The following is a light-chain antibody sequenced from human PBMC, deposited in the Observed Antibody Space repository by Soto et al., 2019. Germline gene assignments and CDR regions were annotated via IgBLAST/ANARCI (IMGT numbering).Light chain of an antibody. V-gene: IGKV3-15*01. CDR3: QQYTNRRT. Sequence: EIVLTQSPATLSVSPGERATLSCRASHSVRNYLAWYQQKPGQAPRLLIYGASTRASGIPARFSGSGSGTEFTITISILQSEDVAYYYCQQYTNRRTFGPGTKVEVK. CDR1: HSVRNY. J-gene: IGKJ1*01. CDR2: GAS.